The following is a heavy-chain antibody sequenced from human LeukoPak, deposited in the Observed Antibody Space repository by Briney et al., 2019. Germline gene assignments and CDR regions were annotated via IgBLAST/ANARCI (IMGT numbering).Heavy chain of an antibody. CDR2: LSDSGGNT. J-gene: IGHJ4*02. CDR3: ARDLILTDNGGSSAHDF. V-gene: IGHV3-23*01. CDR1: GFTFSSYA. D-gene: IGHD2-15*01. Sequence: GGSLRLSCAASGFTFSSYAMSWVRQAPGKGLEWVSALSDSGGNTYYADSVKGRFAISRDSSKNTLYLQMNSLRAEDTAVYYCARDLILTDNGGSSAHDFWGQGTLVTVSS.